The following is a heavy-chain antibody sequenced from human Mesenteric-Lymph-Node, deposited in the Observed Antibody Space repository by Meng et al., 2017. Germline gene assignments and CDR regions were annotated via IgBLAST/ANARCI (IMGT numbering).Heavy chain of an antibody. D-gene: IGHD3-10*01. V-gene: IGHV3-23*04. CDR2: ISVTGGST. Sequence: LGGSGGGVGKPGRSLRLSCAASGFTFTDFGMTWIRQAPGKGLEWASTISVTGGSTNYADFVKGRFTISRDNSKNTLYLQMNSLRAEDTAVYFCAKPYGSGDFDYWGQGALVTVSS. CDR3: AKPYGSGDFDY. J-gene: IGHJ4*02. CDR1: GFTFTDFG.